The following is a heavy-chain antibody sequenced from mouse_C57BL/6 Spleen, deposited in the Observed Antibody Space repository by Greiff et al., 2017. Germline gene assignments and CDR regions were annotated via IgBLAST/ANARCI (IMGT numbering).Heavy chain of an antibody. Sequence: VQLQQSGPGLVKPSQSLSLTCSVTGYSITSGYYWNWIRQFPGNKLEWMGYISYDGSNNYNPSLKNRISITRDTSKNQFFLKLNSVTTEDTATYYCARDDYGSREYFDVWGTGTTVTVSS. CDR3: ARDDYGSREYFDV. J-gene: IGHJ1*03. D-gene: IGHD1-1*01. CDR2: ISYDGSN. CDR1: GYSITSGYY. V-gene: IGHV3-6*01.